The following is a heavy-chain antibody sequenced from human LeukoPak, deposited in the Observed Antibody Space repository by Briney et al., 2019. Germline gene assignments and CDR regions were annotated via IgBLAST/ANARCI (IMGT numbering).Heavy chain of an antibody. CDR2: ISSSSSTI. CDR1: GFTFSSYS. Sequence: GGSLRLSCAASGFTFSSYSMNWVRQAPGKGLEWVSYISSSSSTIYYADSVKGRFTISRDNAKNSLYLQMNSLRAEDTAVYYCASGPGQPVVAIGGNWFDPWGQGTLVTVSS. J-gene: IGHJ5*02. CDR3: ASGPGQPVVAIGGNWFDP. V-gene: IGHV3-48*01. D-gene: IGHD2-15*01.